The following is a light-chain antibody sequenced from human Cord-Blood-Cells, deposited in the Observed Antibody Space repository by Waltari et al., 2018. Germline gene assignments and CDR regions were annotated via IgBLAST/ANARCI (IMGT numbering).Light chain of an antibody. CDR3: CSYAGSSTVV. V-gene: IGLV2-23*02. J-gene: IGLJ2*01. Sequence: SALTKPACVSGSPGDSNTISCNGTGTDVRSYNLVSWYQQHPGKAPKLMIYGVSKRPAGVSNRFSGSKSGNTASLPSTGLQAEDEADYFCCSYAGSSTVVFGGRTKLT. CDR1: GTDVRSYNL. CDR2: GVS.